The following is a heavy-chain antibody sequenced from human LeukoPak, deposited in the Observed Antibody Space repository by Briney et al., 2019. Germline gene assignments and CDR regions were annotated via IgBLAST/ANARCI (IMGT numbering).Heavy chain of an antibody. D-gene: IGHD3-16*01. CDR2: MNPNSGNT. Sequence: ASVKVPCKASGYTFTSYDINWVRQATGQGLEWMGWMNPNSGNTGYAQKFQGRVTITRNTSISTAYMELSSLRSEDTAVYYCARVGDTQGGDYWGQGTLVTVSS. J-gene: IGHJ4*02. CDR1: GYTFTSYD. CDR3: ARVGDTQGGDY. V-gene: IGHV1-8*03.